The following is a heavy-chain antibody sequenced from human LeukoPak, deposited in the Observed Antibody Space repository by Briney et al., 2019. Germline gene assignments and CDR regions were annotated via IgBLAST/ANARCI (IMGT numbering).Heavy chain of an antibody. CDR2: INPDGSEK. CDR3: ARLSYYFEL. CDR1: RFTFSHYW. J-gene: IGHJ2*01. V-gene: IGHV3-7*01. D-gene: IGHD3-16*02. Sequence: PGGSLRLSCAASRFTFSHYWMSWVRQAPGKGLEWLARINPDGSEKSYVDSVMGRFTISRDNTKVSLYLQLHSVSAEDTAVYYCARLSYYFELWGRGTLVTVSS.